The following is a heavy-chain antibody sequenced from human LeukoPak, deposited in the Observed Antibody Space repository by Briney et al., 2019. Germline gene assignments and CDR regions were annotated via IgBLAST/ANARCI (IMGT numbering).Heavy chain of an antibody. CDR1: GYTFTSYA. CDR2: INAGNGNT. J-gene: IGHJ5*02. Sequence: PWASVKVSCKASGYTFTSYAMHWVRQAPGQRLEWMGWINAGNGNTKYSQKFQGRDTITRDTSASTAYMELSSLRSEDTAVYYCARNHYSSGFMSDPWGQGTLVTVSS. CDR3: ARNHYSSGFMSDP. D-gene: IGHD6-19*01. V-gene: IGHV1-3*01.